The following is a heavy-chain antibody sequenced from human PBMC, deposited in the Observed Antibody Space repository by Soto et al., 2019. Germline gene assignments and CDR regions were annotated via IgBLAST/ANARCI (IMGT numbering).Heavy chain of an antibody. CDR1: GGSISSYY. V-gene: IGHV4-59*01. J-gene: IGHJ3*02. CDR3: ARYRCYNLDEAFDI. D-gene: IGHD2-2*01. CDR2: IYYSGST. Sequence: QVQLQESGPGLVKPSETLSLTCTVSGGSISSYYWSWIRQPPGKGLEWIGYIYYSGSTNYNPSLKSRVTISVDTSKNQFSLKLSSVTAADTAVYYCARYRCYNLDEAFDIWGQGTMVTVSS.